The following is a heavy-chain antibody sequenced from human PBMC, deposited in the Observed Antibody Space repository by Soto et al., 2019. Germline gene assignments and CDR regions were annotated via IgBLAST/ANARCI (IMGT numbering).Heavy chain of an antibody. CDR3: ARATSDRAMVFDY. CDR1: GFTVSSNY. CDR2: MYSGGTT. V-gene: IGHV3-53*01. J-gene: IGHJ4*02. Sequence: EVQLVESGGGLIQPGGSLRLSCAASGFTVSSNYMTWVRQAPGKGLEWVSVMYSGGTTYYADSVKGRFTISRDNSKNTLYLQMNSLRADVTAVYHFARATSDRAMVFDYWGQGTLVTVSS. D-gene: IGHD5-18*01.